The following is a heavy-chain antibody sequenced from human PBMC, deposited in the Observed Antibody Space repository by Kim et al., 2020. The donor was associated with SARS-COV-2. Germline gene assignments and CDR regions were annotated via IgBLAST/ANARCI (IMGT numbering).Heavy chain of an antibody. J-gene: IGHJ6*02. CDR3: AIAIPAAPYYYYCYGMDV. V-gene: IGHV4-59*13. CDR1: GGSISSYY. D-gene: IGHD2-2*01. Sequence: SETLSLTCTVSGGSISSYYWSWIRQPPGKGLEWIGYIYYSGSTNYNPSLKSRVTISVDTSKNQFSLKLSSVTAADTAVYYCAIAIPAAPYYYYCYGMDVWGQGTTVTVSS. CDR2: IYYSGST.